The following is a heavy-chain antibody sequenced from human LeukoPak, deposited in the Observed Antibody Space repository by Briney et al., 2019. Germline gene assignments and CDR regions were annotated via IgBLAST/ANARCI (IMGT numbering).Heavy chain of an antibody. CDR2: ISRSSGTI. Sequence: GGSLRLSCAASGFTFSSYNLNWVRQAPGKGLEWVSYISRSSGTIYYADSVKGRFTISRDNAKNSLYLQMNSLRAEDTAAHYCARDRYDILTGYNDAFDVWGQGTKVTVSS. J-gene: IGHJ3*01. CDR1: GFTFSSYN. V-gene: IGHV3-48*04. CDR3: ARDRYDILTGYNDAFDV. D-gene: IGHD3-9*01.